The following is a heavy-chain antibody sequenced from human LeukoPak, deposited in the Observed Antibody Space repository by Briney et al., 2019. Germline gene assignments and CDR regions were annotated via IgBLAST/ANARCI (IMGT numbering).Heavy chain of an antibody. J-gene: IGHJ4*02. V-gene: IGHV4-39*01. Sequence: SETLSLTCTVSGGSISSSGYYWGWIRQPPGKGLEWIGNIYYGGNTYYNPSLKSRLTISVDTSKNQFSLKLTSATAADTAVYYCARLRDSSGYYSRVWGQGTLVTVSS. D-gene: IGHD3-22*01. CDR1: GGSISSSGYY. CDR2: IYYGGNT. CDR3: ARLRDSSGYYSRV.